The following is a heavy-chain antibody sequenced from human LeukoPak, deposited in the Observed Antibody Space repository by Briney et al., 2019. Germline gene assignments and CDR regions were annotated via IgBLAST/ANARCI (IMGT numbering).Heavy chain of an antibody. CDR3: ARASRAVAGPVARYFDL. J-gene: IGHJ2*01. CDR1: GGSFSGYY. Sequence: PSETLSLTCAVYGGSFSGYYWSWIRQPPGKGLEWIGEINHSGSTNYNPSLKSRVTISVDTSKNQFSLKLSSVTAADTAVYYCARASRAVAGPVARYFDLWGRGTLVTVSS. D-gene: IGHD6-19*01. CDR2: INHSGST. V-gene: IGHV4-34*01.